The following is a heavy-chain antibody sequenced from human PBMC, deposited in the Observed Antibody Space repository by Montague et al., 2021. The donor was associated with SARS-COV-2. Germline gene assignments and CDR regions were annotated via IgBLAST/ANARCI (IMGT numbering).Heavy chain of an antibody. D-gene: IGHD6-19*01. J-gene: IGHJ3*01. CDR3: ARGWAFDP. CDR1: GDSIRSATYY. Sequence: SETLSLTCDVSGDSIRSATYYWAWIRQSPGKRPEWIGYVYYNGDTKYNPSLQSRVTISIDTSENQFSLRLNSVTAADTAVYFCARGWAFDPWGQGRLVTVSS. CDR2: VYYNGDT. V-gene: IGHV4-61*05.